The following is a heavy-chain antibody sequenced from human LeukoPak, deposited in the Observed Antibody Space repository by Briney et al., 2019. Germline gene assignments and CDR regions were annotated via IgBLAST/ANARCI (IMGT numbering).Heavy chain of an antibody. CDR3: ARGLVDDYGDYVGAFDI. D-gene: IGHD4-17*01. Sequence: SETLSLTCAVSGYSISSGYYWGWIRQPPGKGLEWIGSIYHSGSTYYNPSLKSRVTISVDTSKNQFSLKLSSVTAADTAVYYCARGLVDDYGDYVGAFDIWGQGTMVTVSS. V-gene: IGHV4-38-2*01. J-gene: IGHJ3*02. CDR1: GYSISSGYY. CDR2: IYHSGST.